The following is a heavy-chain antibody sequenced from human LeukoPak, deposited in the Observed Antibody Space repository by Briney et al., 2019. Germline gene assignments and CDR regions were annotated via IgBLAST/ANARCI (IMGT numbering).Heavy chain of an antibody. CDR2: IYTSGT. CDR1: GASISSFY. D-gene: IGHD3-22*01. CDR3: ARAYYYDSSARVAFDI. Sequence: PSETLSLTCTVSGASISSFYWGWVRQPAGKGLEWIGRIYTSGTNYNPSLKSRVTMSVDTSKNQFSLKLSSVTAADTAVYYCARAYYYDSSARVAFDIWGQGTMVTVSS. J-gene: IGHJ3*02. V-gene: IGHV4-4*07.